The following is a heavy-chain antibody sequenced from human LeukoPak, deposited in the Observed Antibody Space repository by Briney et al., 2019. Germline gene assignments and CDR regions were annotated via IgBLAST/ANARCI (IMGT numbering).Heavy chain of an antibody. D-gene: IGHD6-19*01. CDR2: ISSSGGTT. CDR1: GFTFRSYA. J-gene: IGHJ4*02. V-gene: IGHV3-23*01. Sequence: PGGSLRLSCAASGFTFRSYAMNWVRQAPGKGLEWVPGISSSGGTTYYADSVRGRFTISRDNSKNTVYLQMRSLRAEDTAVYYCAHPSSGWTSFDYWGQGTLVTVSS. CDR3: AHPSSGWTSFDY.